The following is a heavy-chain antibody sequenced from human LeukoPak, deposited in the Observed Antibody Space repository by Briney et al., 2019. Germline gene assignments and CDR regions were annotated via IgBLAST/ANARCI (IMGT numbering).Heavy chain of an antibody. V-gene: IGHV3-7*01. D-gene: IGHD2-2*01. J-gene: IGHJ5*02. CDR2: IKQDGSEK. CDR1: GFTFSSYS. CDR3: ARVLSSWFDP. Sequence: GGSLRLSCAASGFTFSSYSMNWVRQAPGKGLEWVANIKQDGSEKYYVDSVKGRFTISRDNAKNSLYLQMNSLRAEDTAVYYCARVLSSWFDPWGQGTLVTVSS.